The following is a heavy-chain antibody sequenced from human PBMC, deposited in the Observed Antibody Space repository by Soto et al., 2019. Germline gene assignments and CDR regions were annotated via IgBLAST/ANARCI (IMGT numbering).Heavy chain of an antibody. J-gene: IGHJ4*02. V-gene: IGHV1-18*01. CDR1: GFNFFNYG. Sequence: QVQLVQSGAEVKKPGASVKVSCKTSGFNFFNYGYTWVRQAPGQVLEWVGCIRAFSGRKDYAPKFQGRVTLTADTSTSTAYMELGSLTSDDTAVYYCARTSSTANFEGWGQGTLVTVSS. CDR3: ARTSSTANFEG. CDR2: IRAFSGRK. D-gene: IGHD1-26*01.